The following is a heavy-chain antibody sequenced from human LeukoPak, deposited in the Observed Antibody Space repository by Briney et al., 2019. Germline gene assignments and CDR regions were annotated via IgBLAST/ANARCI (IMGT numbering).Heavy chain of an antibody. V-gene: IGHV3-23*01. D-gene: IGHD4-23*01. J-gene: IGHJ4*02. Sequence: PGGSPRLSCAASGFTFSSYAMSWVRQAPGKGLEWVSAISGSGGSTYYADSVKGRFTISRDNSKNTLYLQMNSLRAEDTAVYYCAKDQDGGKGVFVYWGQGTLVTVSS. CDR2: ISGSGGST. CDR3: AKDQDGGKGVFVY. CDR1: GFTFSSYA.